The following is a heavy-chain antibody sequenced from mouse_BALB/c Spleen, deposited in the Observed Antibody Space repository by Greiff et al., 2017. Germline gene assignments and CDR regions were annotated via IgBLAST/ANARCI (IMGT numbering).Heavy chain of an antibody. CDR3: ARHEGGDY. CDR1: GFTFSSYG. V-gene: IGHV5-6*01. Sequence: EVQLVESGGDLVKPGGSLKLSCAASGFTFSSYGMSWVRQTPDKRLEWVATISSGGSYTYYPDSVKGRFTISRDNAKNTLYLQMSSLKSEDTAMYYCARHEGGDYWGQGTTLKVSS. J-gene: IGHJ2*01. CDR2: ISSGGSYT.